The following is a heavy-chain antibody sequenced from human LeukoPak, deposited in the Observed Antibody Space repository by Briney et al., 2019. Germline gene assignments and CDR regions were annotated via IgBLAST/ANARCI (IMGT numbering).Heavy chain of an antibody. CDR2: IYYSGST. CDR1: GGSISSYY. V-gene: IGHV4-59*08. CDR3: ARQGVSFLYYYDSSGYSGYFQH. J-gene: IGHJ1*01. D-gene: IGHD3-22*01. Sequence: PSETLSLTCTVSGGSISSYYWSWIRQPPGKGLEWIGYIYYSGSTNYNPSLKSRVTISVDTSKNQFSLKLSSVTAADTAVYYCARQGVSFLYYYDSSGYSGYFQHWGQGTLVTVSS.